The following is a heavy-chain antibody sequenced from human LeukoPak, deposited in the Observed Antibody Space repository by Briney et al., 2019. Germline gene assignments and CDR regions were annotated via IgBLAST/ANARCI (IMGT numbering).Heavy chain of an antibody. CDR2: ISGSGGST. D-gene: IGHD3-10*01. CDR1: GFTFSSYA. Sequence: VGSLRLSCAASGFTFSSYAMSWVRQAPGKGLEWVSAISGSGGSTYYADSVKGRFTISRDNSKNTLYLQMNSLRAEDTAVYYCAKYVGFGELSHFDYWGQGTLVTVSS. J-gene: IGHJ4*02. V-gene: IGHV3-23*01. CDR3: AKYVGFGELSHFDY.